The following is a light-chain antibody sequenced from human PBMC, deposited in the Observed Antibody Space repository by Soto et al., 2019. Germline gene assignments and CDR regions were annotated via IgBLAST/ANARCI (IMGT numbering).Light chain of an antibody. CDR2: DAS. Sequence: DIQMPQSPATLSASVGDRFTITCRASQRVDRWLAWYQQKPEQAPKLLISDASTLESGVQSRFSGSGSVTECTLTITSLQPDDFATYYCQQYKDYTYTFGQGTRVESK. CDR3: QQYKDYTYT. J-gene: IGKJ2*01. V-gene: IGKV1-5*01. CDR1: QRVDRW.